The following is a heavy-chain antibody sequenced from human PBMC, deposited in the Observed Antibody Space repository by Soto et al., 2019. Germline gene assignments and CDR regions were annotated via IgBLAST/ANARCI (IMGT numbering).Heavy chain of an antibody. CDR2: IIPIFETL. CDR3: VVMGNVAGSKPRSFDY. V-gene: IGHV1-69*18. J-gene: IGHJ4*02. CDR1: GATFSGYA. Sequence: QVQLVQSGAEVKKPGSSVKVSCKASGATFSGYAINWVRQAPGQGLEWLGRIIPIFETLNYAERFQGRVAITADESTTTVYMELSNLTHEDTAVYYCVVMGNVAGSKPRSFDYWGQGTQVTVSS. D-gene: IGHD2-2*03.